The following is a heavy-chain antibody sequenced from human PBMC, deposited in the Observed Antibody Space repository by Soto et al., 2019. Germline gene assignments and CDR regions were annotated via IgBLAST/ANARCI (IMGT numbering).Heavy chain of an antibody. J-gene: IGHJ6*02. CDR3: ARVGYSTNYGMAV. CDR2: IIPFFGTS. D-gene: IGHD6-13*01. V-gene: IGHV1-69*13. Sequence: SVKVSCKASGGTFSSYVVNWVRQTPGQGLEWMGGIIPFFGTSNYAQKFQGRVTITADESTSTAYMELRSLRSEDTAVYYCARVGYSTNYGMAVWGQGTTVSVSS. CDR1: GGTFSSYV.